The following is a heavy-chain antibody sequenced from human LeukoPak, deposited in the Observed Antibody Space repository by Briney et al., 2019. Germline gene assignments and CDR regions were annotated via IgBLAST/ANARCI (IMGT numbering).Heavy chain of an antibody. CDR3: ARHGWLGVGGWY. CDR1: GGSINSSSYY. CDR2: IYYSGST. V-gene: IGHV4-39*01. D-gene: IGHD6-19*01. Sequence: SETLSLTCTVSGGSINSSSYYWPWIRQPPGKGLEWIGSIYYSGSTYYNSSLKSRVTISVDTSKNQFSLELSSVTAADTAVYSCARHGWLGVGGWYWGQGTLVTVSS. J-gene: IGHJ4*02.